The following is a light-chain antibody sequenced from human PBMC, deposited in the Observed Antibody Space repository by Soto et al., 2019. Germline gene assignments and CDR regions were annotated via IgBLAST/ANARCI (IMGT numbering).Light chain of an antibody. CDR3: QQYETSPRT. CDR1: ERIYSAY. V-gene: IGKV3-20*01. CDR2: GAS. Sequence: EVVLTPSPGTLSLSRGERATLSCRASERIYSAYLGWYQPKPGQAPRLLIYGASSRATGIPDRFSGSGSGTDFTLTISRLEPEDFAVYYCQQYETSPRTFGQGTKVDIK. J-gene: IGKJ1*01.